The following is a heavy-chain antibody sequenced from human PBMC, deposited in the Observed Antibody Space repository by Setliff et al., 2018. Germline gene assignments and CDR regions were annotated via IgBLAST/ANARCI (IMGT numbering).Heavy chain of an antibody. V-gene: IGHV4-4*08. CDR1: GASISDSY. CDR2: ILTTGST. J-gene: IGHJ4*02. D-gene: IGHD2-15*01. CDR3: ARGVAPRGPAD. Sequence: SETLSLTCGVSGASISDSYWSWIRQPPGKGLEWIGHILTTGSTNYNPSLKSRIAISADTSRDRFSLRLSSVTAADTAVYYCARGVAPRGPADWGQGTLVTVSS.